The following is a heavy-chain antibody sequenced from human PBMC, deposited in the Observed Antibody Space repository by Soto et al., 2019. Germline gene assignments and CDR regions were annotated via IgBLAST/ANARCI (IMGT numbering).Heavy chain of an antibody. D-gene: IGHD3-3*01. V-gene: IGHV5-51*01. Sequence: GESLKISCKGSGYSFTSYWIGWVRQMPGKGLEWMGIIYPGDSDTRYSPSFQGQVTISADKSISTAYLQWSSLKASDTAMYYCAAYDFWSGYYTDAFDLWGQGTMVTVS. CDR3: AAYDFWSGYYTDAFDL. CDR2: IYPGDSDT. J-gene: IGHJ3*01. CDR1: GYSFTSYW.